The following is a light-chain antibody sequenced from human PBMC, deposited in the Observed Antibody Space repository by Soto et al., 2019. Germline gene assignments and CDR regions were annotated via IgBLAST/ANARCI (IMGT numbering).Light chain of an antibody. Sequence: DIQMTQSPSFVSASVGDRVTITCRASQDIGTWLAWYQQKPGKATKLMIFAASSLQSGVPSRFSGSRSGPDFTLTISSLQPEDFATYYCQQSYSSPPTFGQGTKVDIK. CDR1: QDIGTW. CDR3: QQSYSSPPT. J-gene: IGKJ1*01. V-gene: IGKV1-12*01. CDR2: AAS.